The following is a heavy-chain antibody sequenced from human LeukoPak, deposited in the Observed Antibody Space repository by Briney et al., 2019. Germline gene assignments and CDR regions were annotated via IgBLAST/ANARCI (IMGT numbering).Heavy chain of an antibody. CDR3: ARGITMVRGMPAPYNWFDP. D-gene: IGHD3-10*01. CDR1: GFTFSSYW. Sequence: PGGSLRLSCAASGFTFSSYWMSWVRQAPGKGLEWVANIRQDGSEKYYVDSVKGRFTISRDNAKNSLYMQMNSLRAEDTAMYYCARGITMVRGMPAPYNWFDPWGQGTLVTVSS. J-gene: IGHJ5*02. V-gene: IGHV3-7*01. CDR2: IRQDGSEK.